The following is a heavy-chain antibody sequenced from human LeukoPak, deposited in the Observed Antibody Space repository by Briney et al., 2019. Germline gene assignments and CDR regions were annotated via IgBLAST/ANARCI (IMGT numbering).Heavy chain of an antibody. J-gene: IGHJ4*02. CDR3: ARDDSSGYYPLYYFDY. Sequence: PGGSLRLSCAASGFTFSSYWMSWVRQAPGKGLEWVANIKQDGSEKYYVDSVKGQFTISRDNAKNSLYLQMNSLRAEDTAVYYCARDDSSGYYPLYYFDYWGQGTLVTVSS. V-gene: IGHV3-7*01. CDR2: IKQDGSEK. CDR1: GFTFSSYW. D-gene: IGHD3-22*01.